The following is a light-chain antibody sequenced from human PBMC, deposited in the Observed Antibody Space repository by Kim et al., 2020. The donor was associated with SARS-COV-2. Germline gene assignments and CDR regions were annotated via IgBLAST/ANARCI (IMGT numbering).Light chain of an antibody. CDR3: QAWDSSTRVV. CDR2: QDS. CDR1: KLGDKY. V-gene: IGLV3-1*01. J-gene: IGLJ2*01. Sequence: PGRTASIACTGDKLGDKYACWYQQKPGQSPVLVIYQDSKRPSGIPERFSGSNSGNTATLTISGTQAMDEADYYCQAWDSSTRVVFGGGTQLTVL.